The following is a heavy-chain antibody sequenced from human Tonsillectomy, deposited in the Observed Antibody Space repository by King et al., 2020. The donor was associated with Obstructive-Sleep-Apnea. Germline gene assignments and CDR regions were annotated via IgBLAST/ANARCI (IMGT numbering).Heavy chain of an antibody. D-gene: IGHD3-9*01. CDR1: GFTFSSYG. V-gene: IGHV3-30*02. CDR3: AKKYYDILSGYYIYGMDV. CDR2: IRYDGKNK. J-gene: IGHJ6*02. Sequence: VQLVESGGGVVQPGGSLRLSCAASGFTFSSYGMHWVRQAPGKGLEWVAFIRYDGKNKYYADSLKGRFTISRDNSKNTLYLQMNSLRLEDTALYYCAKKYYDILSGYYIYGMDVWGQGTTVTVSS.